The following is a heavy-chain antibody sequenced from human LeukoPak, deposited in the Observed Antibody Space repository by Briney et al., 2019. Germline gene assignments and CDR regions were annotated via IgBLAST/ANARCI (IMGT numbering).Heavy chain of an antibody. Sequence: HPGGSLRLSCAASGFTFSTYEMNWVRQAPGKGLEWVSYINSGGSTLYYADSVKGRFTISRDNAKNSLYLQMNSLRAEDTAVYYCARIHNLGILAHFDYWGQGTLVTVSS. D-gene: IGHD1-1*01. J-gene: IGHJ4*02. CDR3: ARIHNLGILAHFDY. CDR1: GFTFSTYE. CDR2: INSGGSTL. V-gene: IGHV3-48*03.